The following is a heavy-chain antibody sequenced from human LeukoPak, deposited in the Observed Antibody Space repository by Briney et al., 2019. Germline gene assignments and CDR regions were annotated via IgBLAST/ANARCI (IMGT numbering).Heavy chain of an antibody. CDR3: ARFSPERYYYDSSGLYYFDY. V-gene: IGHV4-39*01. CDR2: LYYSGST. D-gene: IGHD3-22*01. Sequence: SETLSLTCSVSGDSITSSSYSWGWIRQPPGKGLEWIGSLYYSGSTSHNPSRKRRVTISVDTSKNQFSLKLTSVTAADTAVYYCARFSPERYYYDSSGLYYFDYWGQGTLVTVSS. CDR1: GDSITSSSYS. J-gene: IGHJ4*02.